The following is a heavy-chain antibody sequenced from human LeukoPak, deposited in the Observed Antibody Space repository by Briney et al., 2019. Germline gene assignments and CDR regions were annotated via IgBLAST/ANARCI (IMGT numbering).Heavy chain of an antibody. CDR3: AREKPSRARIHFDY. D-gene: IGHD6-13*01. V-gene: IGHV4-38-2*02. CDR2: IYHSGST. J-gene: IGHJ4*02. Sequence: SETLSLTCTVSGYSISSGYYWGWIRQPPGKGLEWIGSIYHSGSTYYNPSLKSRVTISVDTSKNQFSLKLSSVTAADTAVYYCAREKPSRARIHFDYWGQGTLVTVSS. CDR1: GYSISSGYY.